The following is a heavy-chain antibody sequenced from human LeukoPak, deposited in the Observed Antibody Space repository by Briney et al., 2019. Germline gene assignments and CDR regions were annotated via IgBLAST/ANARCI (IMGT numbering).Heavy chain of an antibody. CDR3: ASRYSYGYEDFDY. CDR1: GGTFSSYA. J-gene: IGHJ4*02. V-gene: IGHV1-69*01. D-gene: IGHD5-18*01. Sequence: GSSVKVSCKASGGTFSSYAISWVRQAPGQGLEWMGGIIPIFGTANYAQKFRGRVTITADESTSTAYMELSSLRSEDTAVYYCASRYSYGYEDFDYWGQGTLVTVSS. CDR2: IIPIFGTA.